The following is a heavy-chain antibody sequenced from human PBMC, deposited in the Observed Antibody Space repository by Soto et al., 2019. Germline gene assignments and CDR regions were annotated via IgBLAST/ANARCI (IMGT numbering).Heavy chain of an antibody. Sequence: SETLSLTCAVSGVSISSGNWWTWVRQTPQRGPEYIGEIFHDGTANYYPSFERRVAISIDTSKNQFSLKVTSVTAADTAVYYCACLRGKRGSPIDYWGQGTQVTVSS. CDR2: IFHDGTA. V-gene: IGHV4-4*02. CDR1: GVSISSGNW. D-gene: IGHD2-15*01. CDR3: ACLRGKRGSPIDY. J-gene: IGHJ4*02.